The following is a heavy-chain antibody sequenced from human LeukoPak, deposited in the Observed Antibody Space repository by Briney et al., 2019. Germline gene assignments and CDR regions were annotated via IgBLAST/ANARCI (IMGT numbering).Heavy chain of an antibody. J-gene: IGHJ6*02. CDR1: GYTFTSYG. D-gene: IGHD2-2*01. Sequence: ASVKVSCKASGYTFTSYGISWVRQAPGQGLEWMGWISAYNGNTNYAQKLQGRVTMTTDTSASTAYMELRSLRSDDTAVYYSARDNRDIVVVPAAMGTRGYYYGMDVWGQGTTVTVSS. CDR2: ISAYNGNT. CDR3: ARDNRDIVVVPAAMGTRGYYYGMDV. V-gene: IGHV1-18*01.